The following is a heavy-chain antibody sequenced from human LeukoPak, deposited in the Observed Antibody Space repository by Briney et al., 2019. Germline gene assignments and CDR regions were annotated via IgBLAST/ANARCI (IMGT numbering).Heavy chain of an antibody. J-gene: IGHJ3*01. V-gene: IGHV1-46*01. CDR3: ARDPIEMATIPYDAFDF. CDR2: INPSGGST. Sequence: GASVKVSCKASGYTFTSYYMHWVRQAPGQGLEWVGIINPSGGSTSYAQKFQGRVTMTRDTSTSTVYMEQSSLRSEDTAVYYCARDPIEMATIPYDAFDFWGQGTMVTVSS. D-gene: IGHD5-24*01. CDR1: GYTFTSYY.